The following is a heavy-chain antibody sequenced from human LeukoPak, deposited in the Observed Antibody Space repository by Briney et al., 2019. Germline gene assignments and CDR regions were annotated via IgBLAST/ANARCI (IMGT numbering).Heavy chain of an antibody. CDR3: AEVVDTAMVC. D-gene: IGHD5-18*01. CDR2: IYYSGST. V-gene: IGHV4-59*06. Sequence: SETLSLTYTVSGGSISSYYWSWIRQPPGKGLEWIGYIYYSGSTYYNPSLKSRVTISVDTSKNQFSLKLSSVTAADTAVYYCAEVVDTAMVCWGQGTLVTVSS. J-gene: IGHJ4*02. CDR1: GGSISSYY.